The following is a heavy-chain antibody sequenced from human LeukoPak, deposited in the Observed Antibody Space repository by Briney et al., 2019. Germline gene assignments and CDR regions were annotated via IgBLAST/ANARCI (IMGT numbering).Heavy chain of an antibody. V-gene: IGHV3-30*18. CDR2: ISYDGSIK. CDR1: GFTFSSYG. Sequence: PGGSLRLSCAASGFTFSSYGMRWVRQAPGKGLEWVAVISYDGSIKYYADSVKGRFTISRDNSKNTLYLQMNSLRAEDTAVYYCAKFSWGTTRYFDYWGQGTLVTVSS. CDR3: AKFSWGTTRYFDY. J-gene: IGHJ4*02. D-gene: IGHD1-7*01.